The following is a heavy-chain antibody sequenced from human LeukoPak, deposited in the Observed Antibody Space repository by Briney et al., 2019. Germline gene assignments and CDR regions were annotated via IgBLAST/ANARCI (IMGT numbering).Heavy chain of an antibody. Sequence: ASVKVSFKASGYTFTGYYMHWVRQAPGQGLEWMGWINPNSGDTNYAQKFRGRVTMTRDTSTSTAYMELSRLTSDDTAVYYCVPSNGNAYFDYWGQGTLVTVSS. J-gene: IGHJ4*02. CDR2: INPNSGDT. CDR1: GYTFTGYY. V-gene: IGHV1-2*02. D-gene: IGHD1-1*01. CDR3: VPSNGNAYFDY.